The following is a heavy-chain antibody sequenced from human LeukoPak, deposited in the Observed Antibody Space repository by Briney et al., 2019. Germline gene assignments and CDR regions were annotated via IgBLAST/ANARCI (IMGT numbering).Heavy chain of an antibody. D-gene: IGHD3-10*01. CDR1: GGSITSYY. J-gene: IGHJ4*02. CDR3: ARLYYYGSGSSLPFDY. V-gene: IGHV4-4*07. CDR2: IHTSGST. Sequence: SETLSLTCTVSGGSITSYYWSWIRQPAGKGLEWIGRIHTSGSTSYNPSLKSRVTMSVDTSKNQFSLKLSSVTAADTAVYYCARLYYYGSGSSLPFDYWGQGTLVTVSS.